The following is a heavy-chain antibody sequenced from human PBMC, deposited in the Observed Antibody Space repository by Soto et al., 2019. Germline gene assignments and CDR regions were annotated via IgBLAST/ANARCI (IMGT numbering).Heavy chain of an antibody. V-gene: IGHV4-39*01. J-gene: IGHJ4*02. CDR3: HLFGELLNLFDY. CDR1: GGSISSSSYY. D-gene: IGHD3-10*02. Sequence: PSETLSLTCTVSGGSISSSSYYWGWIRQPPGKGLEWIGSIYYSGSTYYNPSLKSRVTISVDTPKNQFSLKLSSVTAADTAVYYCHLFGELLNLFDYWGQGTLVTVSS. CDR2: IYYSGST.